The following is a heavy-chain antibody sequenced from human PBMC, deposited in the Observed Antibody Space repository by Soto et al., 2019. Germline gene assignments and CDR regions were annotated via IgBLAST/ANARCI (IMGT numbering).Heavy chain of an antibody. CDR3: ASSDPAAGTWLDDAFDI. D-gene: IGHD6-13*01. V-gene: IGHV1-18*01. J-gene: IGHJ3*02. CDR2: ISAYNGNT. Sequence: QVQLVQSGAEVKKPGASVKVSCKASGYTFTSYGISWVRQAPGQGLEWMGWISAYNGNTNYAQKRQGRFTMTTDTSTSTAYMELRSLRSDDTAVYYCASSDPAAGTWLDDAFDIWGQGTMVTVSS. CDR1: GYTFTSYG.